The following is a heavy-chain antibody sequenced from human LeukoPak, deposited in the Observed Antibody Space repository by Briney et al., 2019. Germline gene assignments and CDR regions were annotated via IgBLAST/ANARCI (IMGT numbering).Heavy chain of an antibody. CDR1: GFTFDDYG. V-gene: IGHV3-20*04. J-gene: IGHJ4*02. CDR2: INCNGGST. CDR3: ARDLRPNYYDS. Sequence: AGGSLRLSCAASGFTFDDYGMRWVRQATGKGVELFSGINCNGGSTGYADSVKGRFTISRDNAKNSLYLQMNSLRAEDTALYYCARDLRPNYYDSWGQGTLVTVSS. D-gene: IGHD3-22*01.